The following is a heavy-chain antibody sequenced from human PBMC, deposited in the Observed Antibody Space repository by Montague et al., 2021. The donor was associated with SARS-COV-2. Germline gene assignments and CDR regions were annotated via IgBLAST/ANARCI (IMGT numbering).Heavy chain of an antibody. Sequence: SETLSLTCAVSGGSINSYYWSWIRQPPGKGLEWIGYIYYSGSTIYNPSLKSRVTMSVDTSKNQFSLKLSSVTAADTAVYYCARGALFYDSSGYYSDAFDIWGQGTMVTVSS. V-gene: IGHV4-59*12. J-gene: IGHJ3*02. D-gene: IGHD3-22*01. CDR1: GGSINSYY. CDR2: IYYSGST. CDR3: ARGALFYDSSGYYSDAFDI.